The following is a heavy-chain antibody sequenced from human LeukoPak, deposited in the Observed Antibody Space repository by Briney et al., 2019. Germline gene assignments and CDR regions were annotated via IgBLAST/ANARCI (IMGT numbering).Heavy chain of an antibody. CDR1: GGSISSSSYY. V-gene: IGHV4-39*01. CDR3: ARHGDGSFDY. Sequence: SETLSLTCTVSGGSISSSSYYWGWIRQPPGTGLEWIGSIYYSGSTYYNPSLKSRVTISVHTSKNQFSLKLSSVTAADTAVYYCARHGDGSFDYWGQGTLVTVSS. J-gene: IGHJ4*02. CDR2: IYYSGST. D-gene: IGHD2-21*01.